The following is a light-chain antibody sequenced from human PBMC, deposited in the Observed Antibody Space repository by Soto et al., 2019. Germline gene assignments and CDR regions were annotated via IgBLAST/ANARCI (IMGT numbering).Light chain of an antibody. CDR3: QQYNNWHT. CDR1: QSVSSN. CDR2: GAS. J-gene: IGKJ1*01. V-gene: IGKV3-15*01. Sequence: EIVMTQSPATLPVSPGERATLSCRASQSVSSNLAWYHQKPGQAPRLLIYGASTRATGIPARFSGSGSGTEFTLTISSLQSEDFAVYYCQQYNNWHTFGQGTKVEIK.